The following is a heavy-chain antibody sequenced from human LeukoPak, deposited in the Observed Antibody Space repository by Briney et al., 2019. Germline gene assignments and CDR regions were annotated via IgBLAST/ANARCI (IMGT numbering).Heavy chain of an antibody. CDR1: GFFFNNYA. Sequence: GGSLRLSCAASGFFFNNYAMTWVRQAPGKGLEWVSYISSSSSTIYYADSVKGRFTISRDNAKNSLYLQMNSLRAEDTAVYYCARAPAVDPWGQGTLVTVSS. CDR3: ARAPAVDP. J-gene: IGHJ5*02. CDR2: ISSSSSTI. V-gene: IGHV3-48*01.